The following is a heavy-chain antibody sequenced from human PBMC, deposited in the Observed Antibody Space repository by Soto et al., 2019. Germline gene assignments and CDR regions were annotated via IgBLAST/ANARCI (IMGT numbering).Heavy chain of an antibody. CDR2: VSANGDMT. J-gene: IGHJ6*02. CDR3: AGGDRGGVGFRASYYFCGLDV. V-gene: IGHV3-23*01. D-gene: IGHD2-21*01. Sequence: EAKVLESGGDLVQPGGSLRLSCVASGFTFSEYAMTWVRQAPGKGLDWVSSVSANGDMTYYADSVKGRFTISRDNSNNALLLQMNRLRAEDTALYYCAGGDRGGVGFRASYYFCGLDVWGQGTTVIVSS. CDR1: GFTFSEYA.